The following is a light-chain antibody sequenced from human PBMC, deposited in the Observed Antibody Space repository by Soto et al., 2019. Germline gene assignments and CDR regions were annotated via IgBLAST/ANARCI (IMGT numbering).Light chain of an antibody. J-gene: IGKJ2*01. CDR1: QSVSSTY. CDR3: QQYDNSLYT. V-gene: IGKV3-20*01. Sequence: EIVLTQSPGTLSLSPGERATLSCRASQSVSSTYLAWYQQKPGQPPRLLIYAASSRATGIPDRFSGTGSGTHFTLTISRLEPEDFPVYYCQQYDNSLYTFGPGTKLEIK. CDR2: AAS.